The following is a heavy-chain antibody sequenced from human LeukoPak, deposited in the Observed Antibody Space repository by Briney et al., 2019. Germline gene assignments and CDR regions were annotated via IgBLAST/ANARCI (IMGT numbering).Heavy chain of an antibody. J-gene: IGHJ4*02. D-gene: IGHD5-12*01. CDR2: IGGDGNTT. V-gene: IGHV3-74*01. Sequence: PGGSLRLSCAASGFTFRTYWMHWVRHAPGKGLVWVSRIGGDGNTTNYADSVKGRFTVSRDNAKNTLYLQMSSLRVEDTAVYYCARILVASTHYWGQGSLVTVSS. CDR3: ARILVASTHY. CDR1: GFTFRTYW.